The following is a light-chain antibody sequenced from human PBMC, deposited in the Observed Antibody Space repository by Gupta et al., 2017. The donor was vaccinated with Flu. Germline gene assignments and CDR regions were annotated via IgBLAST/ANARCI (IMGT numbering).Light chain of an antibody. CDR1: QSINNY. V-gene: IGKV3-11*01. CDR3: HQRSTWMT. CDR2: DAS. J-gene: IGKJ1*01. Sequence: EAVLTQSPDTLSLSPGERATLSCRDSQSINNYIAWYQQTPDQAPRLINYDASNRAAGTPPRFGGGGEGKDFTLTSSRREDEDSASYYGHQRSTWMTFGQGTKVEIK.